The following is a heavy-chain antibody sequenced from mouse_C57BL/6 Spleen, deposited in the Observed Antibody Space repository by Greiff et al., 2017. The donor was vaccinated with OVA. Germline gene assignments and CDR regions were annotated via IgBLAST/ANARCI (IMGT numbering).Heavy chain of an antibody. J-gene: IGHJ4*01. D-gene: IGHD6-1*01. Sequence: QVQLQQPGAELVKPGASVKLSCKASGYTFTSYWMHWVKQRPGQGLEWIGMIHPNSGSTNYNEKFKSKATLTVDKSSSTAYMQLSSLTSEDSAVYYCARGSLYYYAMDYWGKATSVTVSS. V-gene: IGHV1-64*01. CDR3: ARGSLYYYAMDY. CDR2: IHPNSGST. CDR1: GYTFTSYW.